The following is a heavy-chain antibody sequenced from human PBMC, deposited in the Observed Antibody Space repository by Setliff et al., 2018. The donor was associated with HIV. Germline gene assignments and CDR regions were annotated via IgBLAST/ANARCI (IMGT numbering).Heavy chain of an antibody. J-gene: IGHJ4*02. CDR3: ARPGTRRSFDY. Sequence: PGGSLRLSCAASGFTFSSSWMTWVRQAPGRGLEYVAGMNRDGREKLYADSVKGRFSISRDNAENSLYLQMNSLTAEDTAVYYCARPGTRRSFDYWGQGILVTVSS. CDR1: GFTFSSSW. V-gene: IGHV3-7*05. D-gene: IGHD3-10*01. CDR2: MNRDGREK.